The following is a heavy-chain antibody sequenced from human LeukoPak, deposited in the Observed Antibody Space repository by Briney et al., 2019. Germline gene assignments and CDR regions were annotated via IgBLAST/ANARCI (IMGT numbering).Heavy chain of an antibody. CDR2: ISSDSSYI. CDR3: ARDLRRISEY. J-gene: IGHJ4*02. V-gene: IGHV3-21*01. Sequence: GGSLRLSCAASGFTFSSYSMTWVRQAPGKGLEWVSSISSDSSYIYYADSLKGRFTISRDNARNSLYLQMSNLRAEDTAVYYCARDLRRISEYWGQGTLVTVSS. CDR1: GFTFSSYS. D-gene: IGHD1-14*01.